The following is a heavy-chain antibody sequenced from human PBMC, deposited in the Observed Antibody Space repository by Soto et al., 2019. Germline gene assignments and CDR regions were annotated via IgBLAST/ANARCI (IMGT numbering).Heavy chain of an antibody. CDR1: GYTFSSYG. Sequence: QVQLVQSGAEVKKPGASVKVSCKAYGYTFSSYGLSWVRQAPGQGLEWMGWISAYSGNTVYTQRFKGRLTMATDTSTGTAYMELRSLRSDDTAVYYCARDFYQSSGYCDYWVQGTLVTVSS. CDR3: ARDFYQSSGYCDY. D-gene: IGHD3-22*01. CDR2: ISAYSGNT. J-gene: IGHJ4*02. V-gene: IGHV1-18*01.